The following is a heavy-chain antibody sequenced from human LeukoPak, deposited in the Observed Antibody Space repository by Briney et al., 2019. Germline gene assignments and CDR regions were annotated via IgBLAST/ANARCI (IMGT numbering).Heavy chain of an antibody. CDR2: VNSNTGNP. V-gene: IGHV7-4-1*02. D-gene: IGHD3-22*01. CDR3: ASCNDSSGYFAY. J-gene: IGHJ4*02. CDR1: GYTFTDYA. Sequence: ASVKVSCKPSGYTFTDYAINWVRQAPGQGLEFMGWVNSNTGNPTYAQGFTGRFVFSSDSSVSTAYLQITSLKADDSAIYFCASCNDSSGYFAYWGQGTLVTVSS.